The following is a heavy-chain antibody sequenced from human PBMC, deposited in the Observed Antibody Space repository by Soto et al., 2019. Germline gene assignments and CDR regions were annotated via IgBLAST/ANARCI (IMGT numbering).Heavy chain of an antibody. CDR1: GGSISSGDYY. Sequence: PSETLSLTCTVSGGSISSGDYYWSWIRQPPGKGLEWIGYIYYSGSTYYNPSLKSRVTISVDTSKNQFSLKLSFVTAADTAVYYCARGGDTAMVFDYWGQGTLVTVSS. D-gene: IGHD5-18*01. V-gene: IGHV4-30-4*01. CDR3: ARGGDTAMVFDY. CDR2: IYYSGST. J-gene: IGHJ4*02.